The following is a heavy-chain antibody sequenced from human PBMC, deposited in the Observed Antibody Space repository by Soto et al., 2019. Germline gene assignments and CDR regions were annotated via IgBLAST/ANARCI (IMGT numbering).Heavy chain of an antibody. D-gene: IGHD3-10*01. Sequence: QVRLVQSGAEVKEPGDSVRVSCEASGYTFTAYHIHRVRQAPGQGLEGMGWVNPKFGDTNYAEDFQGGVSMTRDISISTVYSASGRPLSDSTTISSGDRNAEGYQVRDY. CDR2: VNPKFGDT. CDR1: GYTFTAYH. J-gene: IGHJ4*01. V-gene: IGHV1-2*02. CDR3: DRNAEGYQVRDY.